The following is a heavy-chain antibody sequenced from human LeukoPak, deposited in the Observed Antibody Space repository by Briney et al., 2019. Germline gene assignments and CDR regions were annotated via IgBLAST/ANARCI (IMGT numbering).Heavy chain of an antibody. CDR3: ARDPAADRDY. J-gene: IGHJ4*02. V-gene: IGHV3-66*01. CDR1: GFTFSSYA. D-gene: IGHD6-13*01. Sequence: PGGSLRLSCAASGFTFSSYAMSWVGQAPGKGLEWVSVIYSGGSTYYADSVKGRFTISRDNSKNTLYLQMNSLRAEDTAVYYCARDPAADRDYWGQGTLVTVSS. CDR2: IYSGGST.